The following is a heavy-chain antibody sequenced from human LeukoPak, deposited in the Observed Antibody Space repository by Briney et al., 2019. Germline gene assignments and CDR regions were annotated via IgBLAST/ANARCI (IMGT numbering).Heavy chain of an antibody. CDR2: IYSGGST. V-gene: IGHV3-53*01. CDR1: GFTVSSNY. J-gene: IGHJ5*02. D-gene: IGHD6-19*01. Sequence: GGSLRLSCAASGFTVSSNYMSWVRQAPGKGLELVSVIYSGGSTYYADSLKVRFTISRDNSNNTLYLQLNSLRAEDTAVYYCASSGFNGAVAGYQSWGQGTLVTVSP. CDR3: ASSGFNGAVAGYQS.